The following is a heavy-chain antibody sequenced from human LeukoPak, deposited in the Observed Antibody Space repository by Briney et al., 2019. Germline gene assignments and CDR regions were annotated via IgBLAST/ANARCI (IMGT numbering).Heavy chain of an antibody. V-gene: IGHV3-30*18. J-gene: IGHJ4*02. CDR3: AKRGHYSIDWYPYFVY. D-gene: IGHD6-13*01. CDR1: RFTFTTYA. CDR2: IESYGGSE. Sequence: RGALRLSCAASRFTFTTYALHSVPPAPGRGWAWVAAIESYGGSEYYADSVQCRFTISRDNSQNTLFLQMNSLTPDDTAVYYCAKRGHYSIDWYPYFVYWGQGTLVTVSS.